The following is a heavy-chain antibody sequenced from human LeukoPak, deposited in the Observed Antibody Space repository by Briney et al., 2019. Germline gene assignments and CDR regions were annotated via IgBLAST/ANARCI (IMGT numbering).Heavy chain of an antibody. CDR3: ARGSITIFGVVSFDY. D-gene: IGHD3-3*01. CDR2: INHSGST. CDR1: GGSFSGYY. J-gene: IGHJ4*02. Sequence: SETLSLTCAVYGGSFSGYYWSWIRQPPGKGLEWIGEINHSGSTNYNPSLKSRVTISVDTSKNQFSLKLSSVTAADTAVYYCARGSITIFGVVSFDYWGQGTLVTVPS. V-gene: IGHV4-34*01.